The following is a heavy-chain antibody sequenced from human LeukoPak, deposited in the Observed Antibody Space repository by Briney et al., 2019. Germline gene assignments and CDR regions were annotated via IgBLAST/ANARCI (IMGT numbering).Heavy chain of an antibody. J-gene: IGHJ4*02. V-gene: IGHV3-48*01. CDR3: ARDPGVRWLVGFDY. Sequence: PGGSLRLSCAASGFTVSSYSMNWVRQAPGKGLEWVSYISSSSSTIYYADSVKGRFTISRDNAKNSLYLQMNSLRAEDTAVYYCARDPGVRWLVGFDYWGQGTLVTVSS. CDR2: ISSSSSTI. D-gene: IGHD6-19*01. CDR1: GFTVSSYS.